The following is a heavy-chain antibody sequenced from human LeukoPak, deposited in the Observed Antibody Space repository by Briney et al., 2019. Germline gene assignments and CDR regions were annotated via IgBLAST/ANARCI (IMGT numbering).Heavy chain of an antibody. J-gene: IGHJ6*01. V-gene: IGHV4-34*01. Sequence: PSETLSLTCAVYGGSFSGYYWSWIRQPPGKGLEWIGEINHSGSTNYNPSLKSRVTISVDTSKNQFSLKLSSVTAADTAVYYGSGYSSGYGMDVWGQGTTVTVSS. CDR1: GGSFSGYY. CDR2: INHSGST. CDR3: SGYSSGYGMDV. D-gene: IGHD3-3*01.